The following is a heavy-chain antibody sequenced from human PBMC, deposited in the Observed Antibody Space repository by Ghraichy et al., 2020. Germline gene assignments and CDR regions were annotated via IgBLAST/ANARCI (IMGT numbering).Heavy chain of an antibody. Sequence: GALRLSCAASGFTFSSYAMHWVRQAPGKGLEWVAVISYDGSNKYYADSVKGRFTISRDNSKNTLYLQMNSLRAEDTAVYYCARDLPNNSGSYPHGPNDYWGQGTLVTVSS. D-gene: IGHD1-26*01. J-gene: IGHJ4*02. CDR3: ARDLPNNSGSYPHGPNDY. V-gene: IGHV3-30*04. CDR2: ISYDGSNK. CDR1: GFTFSSYA.